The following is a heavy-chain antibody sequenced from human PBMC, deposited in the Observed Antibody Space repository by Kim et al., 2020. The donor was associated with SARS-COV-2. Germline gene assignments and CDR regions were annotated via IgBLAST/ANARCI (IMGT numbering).Heavy chain of an antibody. V-gene: IGHV3-21*01. D-gene: IGHD3-3*01. CDR2: ISSSSSYI. CDR1: GFTFSSYS. CDR3: ARDQNDFWSGDIDY. J-gene: IGHJ4*02. Sequence: GGSLRLSCAASGFTFSSYSMNWVRQAPGKGLEWVSSISSSSSYIYYADSVKGRFTISRDNAKNSLYLQMNSLRAEDTAVYYCARDQNDFWSGDIDYWGQGTLVTVSS.